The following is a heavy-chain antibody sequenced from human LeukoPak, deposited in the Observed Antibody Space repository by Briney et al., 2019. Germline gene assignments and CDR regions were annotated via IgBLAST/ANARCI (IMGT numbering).Heavy chain of an antibody. J-gene: IGHJ3*02. CDR3: ARAGLWDFSDTSGYHNAAFDI. D-gene: IGHD3-22*01. CDR1: GYTFTDYY. Sequence: ASVKVSCKANGYTFTDYYMHWVRQAPGQGLEWIGWISPKSGDTRYAQAFQDRVTMTRDTSISTAYMELTRLRSDDTAVYYCARAGLWDFSDTSGYHNAAFDIWGQGTMVTVSS. V-gene: IGHV1-2*02. CDR2: ISPKSGDT.